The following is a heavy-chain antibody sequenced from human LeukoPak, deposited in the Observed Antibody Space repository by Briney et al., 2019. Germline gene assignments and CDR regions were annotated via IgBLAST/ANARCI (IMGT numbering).Heavy chain of an antibody. J-gene: IGHJ6*02. V-gene: IGHV3-23*01. D-gene: IGHD2-15*01. CDR2: GSGRGDAT. Sequence: GGSLRLSCAASGFTFNNYAMTRVRQAPGKGLEWVSAGSGRGDATYYADSVKGRFTISRDDSKNTLYLQMNSLRAEDTAVYHCAKAPPAATNYYYGMDVWGQGTTVTVSS. CDR1: GFTFNNYA. CDR3: AKAPPAATNYYYGMDV.